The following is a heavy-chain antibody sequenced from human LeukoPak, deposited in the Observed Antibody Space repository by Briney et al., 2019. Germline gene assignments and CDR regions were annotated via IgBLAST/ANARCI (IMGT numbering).Heavy chain of an antibody. D-gene: IGHD6-13*01. Sequence: GASVKVSCKASGYTFTSHYMHWVRQAPGQGLEWMGIINPSGGSTSYAQKFQGRVTMTRDMSTSTVYMELSSLRSEDTAVYYCAAGPYYYYYMDVWGKGTTVTVSS. CDR1: GYTFTSHY. CDR2: INPSGGST. V-gene: IGHV1-46*03. CDR3: AAGPYYYYYMDV. J-gene: IGHJ6*03.